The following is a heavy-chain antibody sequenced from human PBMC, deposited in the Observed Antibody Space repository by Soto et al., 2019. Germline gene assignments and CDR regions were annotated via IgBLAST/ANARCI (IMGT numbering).Heavy chain of an antibody. Sequence: SETLSLTCIVSGGTISGYYWTWIRQPAGKGLEWIGRIYSSGNTKYNPSPQSRVTMSLDTSNNQFSLRLTSVTAADTAVYYCARGQRFSDWFDPWGQGTLVTVSS. CDR3: ARGQRFSDWFDP. CDR1: GGTISGYY. V-gene: IGHV4-4*07. J-gene: IGHJ5*02. D-gene: IGHD3-3*01. CDR2: IYSSGNT.